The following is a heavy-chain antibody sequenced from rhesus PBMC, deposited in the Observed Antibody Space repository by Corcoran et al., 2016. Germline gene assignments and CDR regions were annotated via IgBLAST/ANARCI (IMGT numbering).Heavy chain of an antibody. CDR2: IYGSGGGT. CDR3: ARGGYSQRN. D-gene: IGHD1-44*02. Sequence: QVQLQESGPGLVKPSETLSLTCAVSGGSISDDYYWSWIRQPPGKGLEWIGYIYGSGGGTNYNPSLKKRVTLSRDTSKNQFSLKLSSVTAADTAVYYCARGGYSQRNWGQGVLVTVSS. CDR1: GGSISDDYY. J-gene: IGHJ4*01. V-gene: IGHV4-106*01.